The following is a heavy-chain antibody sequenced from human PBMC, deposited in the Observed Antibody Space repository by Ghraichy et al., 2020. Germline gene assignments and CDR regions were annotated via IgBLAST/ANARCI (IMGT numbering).Heavy chain of an antibody. V-gene: IGHV4-34*01. CDR2: INHSGST. D-gene: IGHD2-8*01. CDR1: GGSFSGYY. Sequence: SETLSLTCAVYGGSFSGYYWSWIRQPPGKGLEWIGEINHSGSTNYNPSLKSRVTISVDTSKNQFSLKLSSVTAADTAVYYCARAPSKWQPLDYWGQGTLVTVSS. J-gene: IGHJ4*02. CDR3: ARAPSKWQPLDY.